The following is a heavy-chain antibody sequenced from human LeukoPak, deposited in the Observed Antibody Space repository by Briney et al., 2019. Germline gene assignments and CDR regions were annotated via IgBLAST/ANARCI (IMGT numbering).Heavy chain of an antibody. CDR3: ARVGSSETDY. D-gene: IGHD2-2*01. J-gene: IGHJ4*02. CDR1: GFTFSSYG. Sequence: GGSLRLFCAASGFTFSSYGMHWVRQAPGKGLEWVAFIRYDGSNKYYADSVKGRFTISRDNAKNSLYLQMNSLRAEDTAVYYCARVGSSETDYWGQGTLVTVSS. V-gene: IGHV3-30*02. CDR2: IRYDGSNK.